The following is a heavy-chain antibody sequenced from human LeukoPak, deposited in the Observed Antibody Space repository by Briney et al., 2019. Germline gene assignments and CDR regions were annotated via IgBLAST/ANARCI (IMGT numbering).Heavy chain of an antibody. CDR3: ANDLTGVGANMFDY. J-gene: IGHJ4*02. CDR1: GFTFSSYG. Sequence: PGGSLRLSCAASGFTFSSYGMHWVRQAPGKGLEWVAFIRYDGSNKYYADSVKGRFTISRDNSKNTLYLQMNSLRAEDTAVYYCANDLTGVGANMFDYWGQGTLVTVSS. D-gene: IGHD1-26*01. V-gene: IGHV3-30*02. CDR2: IRYDGSNK.